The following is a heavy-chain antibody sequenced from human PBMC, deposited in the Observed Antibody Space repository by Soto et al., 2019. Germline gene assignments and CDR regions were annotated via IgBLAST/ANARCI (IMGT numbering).Heavy chain of an antibody. CDR1: GFTFSSYA. CDR3: AKDRDIPKGVISY. CDR2: ISGSGGST. J-gene: IGHJ4*02. V-gene: IGHV3-23*01. D-gene: IGHD3-10*01. Sequence: EAQLLESGGGLVQPGGSLRLSCAASGFTFSSYAMSWVRQAPGKGLEWVSAISGSGGSTYYADSVKGRFTISRDNSKNTLYLQINSLRAEDTAVYYCAKDRDIPKGVISYWGQGTLVTVSS.